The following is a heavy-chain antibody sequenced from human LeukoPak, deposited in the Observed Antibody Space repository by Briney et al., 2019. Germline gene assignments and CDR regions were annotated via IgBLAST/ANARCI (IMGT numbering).Heavy chain of an antibody. V-gene: IGHV3-74*01. CDR3: TRGMGDY. D-gene: IGHD3-10*01. CDR2: IDIDGKIT. Sequence: GGSLRLSCAASGFSFSRHWMYWVRHAPGKGLVWVARIDIDGKITSYADSVKGRFTISRDNAKNMLYLQMNSLRVEETAVYYCTRGMGDYWGQGTLVTVSS. CDR1: GFSFSRHW. J-gene: IGHJ4*02.